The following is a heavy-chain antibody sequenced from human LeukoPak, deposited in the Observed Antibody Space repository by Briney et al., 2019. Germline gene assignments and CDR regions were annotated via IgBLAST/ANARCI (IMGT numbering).Heavy chain of an antibody. J-gene: IGHJ4*02. CDR3: ARDPSNSRGYQIYFDF. Sequence: ASVKVSCKASGYTFSNYDINWVRQATGQGPEWMGWMNPNNRNTGYAQKFQGRVTMTTDTSTRTAYMELRSLRSDDTAVYYCARDPSNSRGYQIYFDFWGQGTLVTVSS. CDR1: GYTFSNYD. CDR2: MNPNNRNT. V-gene: IGHV1-8*01. D-gene: IGHD3-22*01.